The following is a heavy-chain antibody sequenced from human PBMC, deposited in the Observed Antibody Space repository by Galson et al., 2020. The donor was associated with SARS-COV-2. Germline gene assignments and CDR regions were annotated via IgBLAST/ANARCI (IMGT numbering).Heavy chain of an antibody. J-gene: IGHJ4*02. Sequence: GGSLRLSCRASGLTFSSSATHWVRQPPGKGLEWVATISNDGTKTYNLDSVKGRFTISRDNSKNTTFLQIDSLTTEDTAVYYCARETEDYTGSWYDYWGQGTLVTVSS. V-gene: IGHV3-30*04. D-gene: IGHD6-13*01. CDR2: ISNDGTKT. CDR1: GLTFSSSA. CDR3: ARETEDYTGSWYDY.